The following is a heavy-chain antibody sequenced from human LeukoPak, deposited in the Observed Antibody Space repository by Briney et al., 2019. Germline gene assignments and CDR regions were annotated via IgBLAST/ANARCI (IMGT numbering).Heavy chain of an antibody. Sequence: PSETLSLTCTVSGGSISSSSYYWGWIRQPPGKGLEWIGSIYYSGSTYYNPSLKSRVTISVDTSKNQFSLKLSSVTAADTAVYYCARDGGPITFGGVIVIFDYWGQGTLVTVSS. V-gene: IGHV4-39*07. J-gene: IGHJ4*02. CDR2: IYYSGST. CDR3: ARDGGPITFGGVIVIFDY. D-gene: IGHD3-16*02. CDR1: GGSISSSSYY.